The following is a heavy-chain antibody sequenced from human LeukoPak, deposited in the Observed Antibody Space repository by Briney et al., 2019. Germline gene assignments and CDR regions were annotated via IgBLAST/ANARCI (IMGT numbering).Heavy chain of an antibody. V-gene: IGHV3-30-3*01. D-gene: IGHD3-10*01. CDR3: ARDSAIHGSGSYSIKIDY. J-gene: IGHJ4*02. CDR2: ISYDGSNK. Sequence: GGSLRLSCAASGFTFSSYATHWVRQAPGKGLEWVAVISYDGSNKYYADSVKGRFTISRDNSKNTLYLQMNSLRAEDTAVYYCARDSAIHGSGSYSIKIDYWGQGTLVTVSS. CDR1: GFTFSSYA.